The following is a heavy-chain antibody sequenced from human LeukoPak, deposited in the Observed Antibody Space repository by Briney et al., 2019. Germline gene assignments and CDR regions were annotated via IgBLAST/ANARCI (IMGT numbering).Heavy chain of an antibody. J-gene: IGHJ4*02. CDR2: KYYTGDS. Sequence: SETLSLTCTVSGVSISSGGYHWSWVRQHPGKGLEWIGCKYYTGDSYYNPSLESRVTISVDSAKNQFSLKLASVTAADTAVYFCARWGSALIPGVVPFDNWGQGTLVTVSS. V-gene: IGHV4-31*03. CDR1: GVSISSGGYH. D-gene: IGHD3-10*01. CDR3: ARWGSALIPGVVPFDN.